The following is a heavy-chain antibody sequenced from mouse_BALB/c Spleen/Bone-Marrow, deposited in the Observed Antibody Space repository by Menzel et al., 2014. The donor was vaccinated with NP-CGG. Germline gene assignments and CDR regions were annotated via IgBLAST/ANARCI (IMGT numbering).Heavy chain of an antibody. D-gene: IGHD2-4*01. Sequence: VQLQQSGAELVKPEASVKLSCTASGFNIKDTYMHWVKQRPEQGLEWIGRIGPANGNTKYDPKFQGKATITADTSSNTAYLQLSSLTSEDTAVYYCARDDSWGFAYWGQGTLVTVSA. CDR2: IGPANGNT. J-gene: IGHJ3*01. CDR1: GFNIKDTY. CDR3: ARDDSWGFAY. V-gene: IGHV14-3*02.